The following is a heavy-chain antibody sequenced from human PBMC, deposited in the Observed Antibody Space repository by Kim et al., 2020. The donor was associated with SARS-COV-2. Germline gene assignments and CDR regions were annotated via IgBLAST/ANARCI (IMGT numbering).Heavy chain of an antibody. CDR1: GYTFTSYT. J-gene: IGHJ3*02. CDR3: ARRQTTVDNVFEI. D-gene: IGHD4-17*01. Sequence: ASVKVSCKASGYTFTSYTMHWVRQAPGQRLEWMGWINVGNGNTKYSQKFQGRVTITRDTSASTAYMELSSLRSEDTAVYFCARRQTTVDNVFEIWGQGTMVTVLS. CDR2: INVGNGNT. V-gene: IGHV1-3*01.